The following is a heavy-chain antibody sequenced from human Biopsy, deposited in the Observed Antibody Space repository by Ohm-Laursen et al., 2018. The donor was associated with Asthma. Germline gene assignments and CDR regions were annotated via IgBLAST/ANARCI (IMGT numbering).Heavy chain of an antibody. D-gene: IGHD3-22*01. V-gene: IGHV3-23*01. CDR1: GFTFTDYW. CDR3: VKDTLIDSKNYYTFEV. CDR2: IRPGQPDI. Sequence: SLRLSCTASGFTFTDYWMHWVRQAPGKGLAWVGTIRPGQPDIDYEPPVRGRFFISRDDSKNTLYLDITSLRAEDTAVYYCVKDTLIDSKNYYTFEVWGQGTMVTVSS. J-gene: IGHJ3*01.